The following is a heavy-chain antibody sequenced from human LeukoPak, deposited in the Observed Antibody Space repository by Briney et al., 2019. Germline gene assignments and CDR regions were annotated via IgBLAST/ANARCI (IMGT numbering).Heavy chain of an antibody. V-gene: IGHV3-30*02. CDR3: AKDRGSYFDY. CDR1: GFTFSSYG. D-gene: IGHD1-26*01. CDR2: IRYDGSNK. Sequence: PGGSLRLSCAASGFTFSSYGMHRVRQAPGKGLEWVAFIRYDGSNKYYADSVKGRFTISRDNSKNTLYLQMNSLRAEDTAVYYCAKDRGSYFDYWGQGILVTVSS. J-gene: IGHJ4*02.